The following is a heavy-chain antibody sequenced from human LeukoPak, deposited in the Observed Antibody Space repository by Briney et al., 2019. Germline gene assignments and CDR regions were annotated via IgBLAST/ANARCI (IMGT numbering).Heavy chain of an antibody. CDR2: INHSGST. CDR3: ARAMARGNLDY. D-gene: IGHD4-23*01. Sequence: PSETLSLTCAVYGGSFSGYYWSWIRRPPGKGLEWIGEINHSGSTNYNPSLKSRVTISVDTSKNQFSLKLSSVTAADTAVYYCARAMARGNLDYWGQGTLVTVSS. CDR1: GGSFSGYY. J-gene: IGHJ4*02. V-gene: IGHV4-34*01.